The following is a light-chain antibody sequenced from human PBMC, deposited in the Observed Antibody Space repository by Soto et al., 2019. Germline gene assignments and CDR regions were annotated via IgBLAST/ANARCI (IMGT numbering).Light chain of an antibody. V-gene: IGKV2-28*01. J-gene: IGKJ1*01. CDR1: HSLLHSNGYNY. CDR3: MQALQTPTT. CDR2: LGS. Sequence: DIVMTQSPLSLPVTPGEPASISCRSSHSLLHSNGYNYLDWYLQKPGQSPQLLIYLGSNRASGVTDRFSGSGSGTDFTLKISRVEAEDVGVYYCMQALQTPTTFGQGTKVEIK.